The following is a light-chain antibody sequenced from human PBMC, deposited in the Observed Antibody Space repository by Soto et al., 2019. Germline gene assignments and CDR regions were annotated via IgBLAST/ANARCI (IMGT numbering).Light chain of an antibody. V-gene: IGKV3-15*01. Sequence: EIVMTQSPATLSVSPGERATLSCRASQSVSINLAWYQQKPGQVPRLLIYGASTRANGIPARFSGSGSGTEFTLSIGSLQSEDFAVYYCQQYNDWPPTFGQGTKVDIK. CDR2: GAS. CDR1: QSVSIN. J-gene: IGKJ1*01. CDR3: QQYNDWPPT.